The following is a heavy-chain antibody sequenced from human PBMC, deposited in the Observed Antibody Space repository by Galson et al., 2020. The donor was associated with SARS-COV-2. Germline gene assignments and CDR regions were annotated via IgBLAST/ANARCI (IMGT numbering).Heavy chain of an antibody. CDR3: AKGALTGYFYFDY. CDR1: GFTFNIYA. Sequence: ASVKVSCAASGFTFNIYAMSWVRQAPGKGLEWVSGISGSGGDTYYADSVKGRFTISRDNSKNTLYLQMNSLRGEDTAVYYCAKGALTGYFYFDYWGQGTLVTVSS. CDR2: ISGSGGDT. V-gene: IGHV3-23*01. J-gene: IGHJ4*02. D-gene: IGHD3-9*01.